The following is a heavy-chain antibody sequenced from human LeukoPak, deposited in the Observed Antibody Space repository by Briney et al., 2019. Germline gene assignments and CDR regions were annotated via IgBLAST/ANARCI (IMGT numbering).Heavy chain of an antibody. CDR3: ARSLAVTTIDY. D-gene: IGHD4-11*01. CDR2: VNRDGSET. Sequence: GGSLRLSCAASGFALSSHWMTWVRQVPGRGPEWVANVNRDGSETYYLDSVKGRFTISKDNAKNSLYLQMNSLRAEDTAVYYCARSLAVTTIDYWGQGTLVTVSS. CDR1: GFALSSHW. J-gene: IGHJ4*02. V-gene: IGHV3-7*01.